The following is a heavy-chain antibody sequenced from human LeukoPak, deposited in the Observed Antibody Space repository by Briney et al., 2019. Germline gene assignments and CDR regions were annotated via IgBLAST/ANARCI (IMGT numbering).Heavy chain of an antibody. CDR1: GFTFSSYA. Sequence: GRSLRLSCAASGFTFSSYAMHWVRQAPGKGLEWVAVISYDGSNKYYADSVKGRFTISRDNSKNTLYLQMNSLRAEDTAVYYCARDRGVVTAYFDYWGQGTLVTVSS. J-gene: IGHJ4*02. CDR3: ARDRGVVTAYFDY. CDR2: ISYDGSNK. V-gene: IGHV3-30*04. D-gene: IGHD2-21*02.